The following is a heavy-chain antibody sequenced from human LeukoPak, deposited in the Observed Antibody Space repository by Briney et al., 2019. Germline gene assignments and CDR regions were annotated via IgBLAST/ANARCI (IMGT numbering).Heavy chain of an antibody. V-gene: IGHV3-30*02. CDR3: AKDKDDHGDYYDMDV. CDR2: ISYDGSKK. CDR1: VFTFRTYG. Sequence: PGGSLRLSCVASVFTFRTYGMHWVRQAPGKGREWVAFISYDGSKKCYADSVKGRFTIYRENSNNTMPPHVNSLRAEDTAVFYCAKDKDDHGDYYDMDVWGKGTTVTVSS. J-gene: IGHJ6*03. D-gene: IGHD4-17*01.